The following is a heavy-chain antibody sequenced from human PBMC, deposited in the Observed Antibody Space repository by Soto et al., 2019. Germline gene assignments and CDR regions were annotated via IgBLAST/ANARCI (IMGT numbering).Heavy chain of an antibody. V-gene: IGHV1-69*01. Sequence: QVQLVQSGAEVKKPGSSVKVSCKASGGTFSSYAISWVRQAPGQGLEWMGGIIPIFGTANYAQKFQGRVTIPADESTSTAYMEPSSLRSEDTAVYYCARDCSSTSCCLYCYGMDVWGQGTTVTGCS. CDR2: IIPIFGTA. CDR1: GGTFSSYA. CDR3: ARDCSSTSCCLYCYGMDV. D-gene: IGHD2-2*01. J-gene: IGHJ6*02.